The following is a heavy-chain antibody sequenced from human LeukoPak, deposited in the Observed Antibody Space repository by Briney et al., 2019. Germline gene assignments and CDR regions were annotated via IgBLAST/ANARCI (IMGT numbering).Heavy chain of an antibody. D-gene: IGHD6-19*01. CDR3: AGPSSGQSFDI. J-gene: IGHJ3*02. CDR2: IYTGGNT. V-gene: IGHV3-53*01. Sequence: ETLSLTCTVSGASISSRGYYWGWVRQPPGKGLEWVSFIYTGGNTYYADSVKGRFTISRDNSKTTLYLQMHSLRAEDTAVYYCAGPSSGQSFDIWGQGTMVTVSS. CDR1: GASISSRGYY.